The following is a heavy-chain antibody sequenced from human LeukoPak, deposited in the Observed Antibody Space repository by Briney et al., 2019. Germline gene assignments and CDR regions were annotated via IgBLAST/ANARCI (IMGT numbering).Heavy chain of an antibody. CDR2: IYYSGSI. Sequence: PSETLSLTCTVSGGSISSDYWSWIRQPPGKGLEWIGYIYYSGSINYNPSLRSRVTISVDTSKNQFSLKLSSVTAADTAVYYCARGKIRYFDWLSWGQGTLVTVSS. CDR3: ARGKIRYFDWLS. CDR1: GGSISSDY. D-gene: IGHD3-9*01. J-gene: IGHJ4*02. V-gene: IGHV4-59*01.